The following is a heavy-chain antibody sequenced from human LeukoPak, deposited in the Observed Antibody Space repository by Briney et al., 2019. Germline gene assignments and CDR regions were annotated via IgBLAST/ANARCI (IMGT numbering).Heavy chain of an antibody. CDR2: INPNSGGT. V-gene: IGHV1-2*02. CDR3: ARVLGSYSGYVSWFDP. CDR1: GYTFTGYY. J-gene: IGHJ5*02. D-gene: IGHD5-12*01. Sequence: ASVKVSCKASGYTFTGYYMHWVRQAPGQGLEWMGWINPNSGGTNYAQKFQGRVTMTTDTSISTAYMELNRLRSDDTAVYYCARVLGSYSGYVSWFDPWGQGTLVTVSS.